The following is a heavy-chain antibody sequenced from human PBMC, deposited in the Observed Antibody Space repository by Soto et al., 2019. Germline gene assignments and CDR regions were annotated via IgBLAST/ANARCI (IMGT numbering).Heavy chain of an antibody. CDR1: GFTFSSYG. CDR2: ISYDGSNK. D-gene: IGHD6-13*01. V-gene: IGHV3-30*18. CDR3: AKDHQQQLVLSPWFDP. Sequence: GGSLRLSCAASGFTFSSYGMHWVRQAPGKGLEWVAVISYDGSNKYYADSVKGRFTISRDNSKNTLYLQMNSLRAEETAVYYCAKDHQQQLVLSPWFDPWGQGTLVTVSS. J-gene: IGHJ5*02.